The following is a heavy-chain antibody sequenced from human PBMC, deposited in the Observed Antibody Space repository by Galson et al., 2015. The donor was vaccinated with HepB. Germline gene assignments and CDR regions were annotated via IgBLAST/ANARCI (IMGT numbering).Heavy chain of an antibody. D-gene: IGHD2-2*01. Sequence: ETLSLTCTVSGGSISGYYWSWIRRPPGKGLEWIGYIFYSGSTNYSPSLKSRVTMSVDTSKNQLSLKLTSVTAADTAVYYCAGGERGIFGYCRRTSCQNYFGYGGQGALVTVSS. CDR1: GGSISGYY. CDR3: AGGERGIFGYCRRTSCQNYFGY. J-gene: IGHJ4*02. CDR2: IFYSGST. V-gene: IGHV4-59*01.